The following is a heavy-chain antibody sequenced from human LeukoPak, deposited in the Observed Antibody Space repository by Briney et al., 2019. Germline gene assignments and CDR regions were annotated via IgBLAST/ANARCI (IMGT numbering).Heavy chain of an antibody. Sequence: GGSLRLSCVASGFTFSNYEMHWVRQVKGKGLEWVSAIGTAGDTYYGGSMKGRFAISRENAKNSLYPQMDSLRDGDTAVYYCVREISNYGTTGFDYWGQGTLVTVSS. J-gene: IGHJ4*02. CDR1: GFTFSNYE. D-gene: IGHD3-10*01. CDR3: VREISNYGTTGFDY. V-gene: IGHV3-13*01. CDR2: IGTAGDT.